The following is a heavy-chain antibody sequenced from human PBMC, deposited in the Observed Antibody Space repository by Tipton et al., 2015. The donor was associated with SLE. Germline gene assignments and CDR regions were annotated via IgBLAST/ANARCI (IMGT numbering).Heavy chain of an antibody. Sequence: TLSLTCTVSGASITSGSFYWTWIRQPPGSGLEWIGQIYNSGSTDYNPSLKSRATISVDTSKNQFSLRLTSATAADTAVYYCARATYCSSTSCYNGGWFDSWGQGTRVTVSS. V-gene: IGHV4-61*01. J-gene: IGHJ5*01. CDR3: ARATYCSSTSCYNGGWFDS. CDR1: GASITSGSFY. CDR2: IYNSGST. D-gene: IGHD2-2*02.